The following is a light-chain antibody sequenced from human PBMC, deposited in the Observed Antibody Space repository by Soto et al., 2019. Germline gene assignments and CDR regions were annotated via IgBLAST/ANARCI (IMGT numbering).Light chain of an antibody. CDR3: QQYDTYFGS. J-gene: IGKJ2*01. CDR1: QSVSTW. V-gene: IGKV1-5*01. Sequence: DIQMTQSPSTLSASVGDTVTITCRASQSVSTWVAWYQQKPGKAPKLLIYDASSLASGVPSTFSGSGSGTEFPLTINSLQPDDFATYYCQQYDTYFGSFGQGTKLEIK. CDR2: DAS.